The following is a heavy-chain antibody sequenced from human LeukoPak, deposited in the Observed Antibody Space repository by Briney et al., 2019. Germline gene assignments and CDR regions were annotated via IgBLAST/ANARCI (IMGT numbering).Heavy chain of an antibody. CDR3: ARWVCSSTSCYYFDY. V-gene: IGHV3-21*01. CDR1: GFTFSSYW. CDR2: ISNRSTYI. Sequence: PGGSLRLSCAASGFTFSSYWMTWVRQAPGKGLEWVSSISNRSTYIYYADSVKGRFTISRDNVQNSLYLQMNSLRAEDTAVYYCARWVCSSTSCYYFDYWGQGTLVIVSS. J-gene: IGHJ4*02. D-gene: IGHD2-2*01.